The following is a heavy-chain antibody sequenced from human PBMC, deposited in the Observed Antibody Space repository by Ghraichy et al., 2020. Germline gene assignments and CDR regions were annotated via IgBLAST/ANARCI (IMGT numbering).Heavy chain of an antibody. CDR3: AKDHANALFGIITRSHYFDY. CDR1: GFTFSSYA. Sequence: GGSLRLSCAASGFTFSSYAMSWVRQAPGKGLEWVSAISGSAGSTSYADSVKGRFTISRDNSKNTLYLQMNSLRVEDTAVYYCAKDHANALFGIITRSHYFDYWGQGTLVTVSS. V-gene: IGHV3-23*01. CDR2: ISGSAGST. D-gene: IGHD3-3*01. J-gene: IGHJ4*02.